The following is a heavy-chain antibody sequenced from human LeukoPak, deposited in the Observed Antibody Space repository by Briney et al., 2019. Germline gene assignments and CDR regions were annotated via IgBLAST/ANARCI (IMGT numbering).Heavy chain of an antibody. J-gene: IGHJ4*02. CDR3: ARLVAVAGVFDY. CDR1: GGSISSSNYY. V-gene: IGHV4-39*02. CDR2: IYYSGST. Sequence: SETLSLTCTVSGGSISSSNYYWGWIRQPPGKGLEWIGNIYYSGSTYYNPSLKSRVTRSVDTSKNHFSLKLSSVTAADTAVYYCARLVAVAGVFDYWGQGTLVTVSS. D-gene: IGHD6-19*01.